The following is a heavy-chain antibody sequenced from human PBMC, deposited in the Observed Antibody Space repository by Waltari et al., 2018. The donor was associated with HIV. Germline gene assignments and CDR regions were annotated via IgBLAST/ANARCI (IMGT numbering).Heavy chain of an antibody. CDR1: GFTFNRSD. CDR2: TSSDDTNK. J-gene: IGHJ4*02. V-gene: IGHV3-30-3*01. Sequence: QVQLVESGGGVVQPGTSLRLSCTVSGFTFNRSDIHWVHQAPGKGLEWVAVTSSDDTNKFYADSVKGRFTIAGDNAKNILYLEMNDLRPDDTAVYYCAGENHYFGSGALNYWGQGTLVTVSS. CDR3: AGENHYFGSGALNY. D-gene: IGHD3-10*01.